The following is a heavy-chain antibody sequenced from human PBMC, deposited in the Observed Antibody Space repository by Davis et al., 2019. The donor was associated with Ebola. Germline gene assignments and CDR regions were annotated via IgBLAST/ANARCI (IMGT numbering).Heavy chain of an antibody. V-gene: IGHV3-23*01. CDR3: AKVLGLYFDY. D-gene: IGHD2-15*01. J-gene: IGHJ4*02. Sequence: GESLKISCAASGFTFSSYWMSWVRQAPGKGLEWVSAISGSGGSTYYADSVKGRFTISRDNSKNTLYLQMKSLRAEDTAVYYCAKVLGLYFDYWGQGTLVTVSS. CDR1: GFTFSSYW. CDR2: ISGSGGST.